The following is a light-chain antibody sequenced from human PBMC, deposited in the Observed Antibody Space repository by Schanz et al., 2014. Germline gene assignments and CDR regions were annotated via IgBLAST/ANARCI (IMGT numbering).Light chain of an antibody. V-gene: IGLV2-11*01. CDR3: SSYTSSSTLV. CDR1: NSDVGAYNY. CDR2: EVS. Sequence: QSALTQPRSVSGSPGQSVTISCTGTNSDVGAYNYVSWYQQHPGKAPKLMIYEVSKRPSGVPDRFSGSKSGNTASLTISGLQAEDEADYYCSSYTSSSTLVFGGGTKLTVL. J-gene: IGLJ3*02.